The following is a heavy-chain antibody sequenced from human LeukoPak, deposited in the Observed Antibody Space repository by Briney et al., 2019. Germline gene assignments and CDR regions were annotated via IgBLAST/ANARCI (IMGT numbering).Heavy chain of an antibody. CDR1: GFTFNSYG. D-gene: IGHD4-17*01. J-gene: IGHJ6*03. CDR3: AKSSGYGDYGYYYYYMHV. V-gene: IGHV3-23*01. Sequence: GGTLRLSCEASGFTFNSYGMSWVRQAPGKGLEWVSAISGSGYTTYYADSVKGRFTISRDNSENTLYLQMNSLRAEDTAVYYCAKSSGYGDYGYYYYYMHVWGKGTTVTISS. CDR2: ISGSGYTT.